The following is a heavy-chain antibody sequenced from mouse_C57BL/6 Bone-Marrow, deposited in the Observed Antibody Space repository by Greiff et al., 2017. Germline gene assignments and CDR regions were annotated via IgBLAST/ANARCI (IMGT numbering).Heavy chain of an antibody. V-gene: IGHV3-8*01. Sequence: ESGPGLAKPSQTLSLTCSVTGYSITSDYWNWIRKFPGNKLEYMGYISYSGSTYYNPSLKSRISITRDTSKNQYYRQLNSVTTEDTDTYYCARRGDYGSGYWYFDGWGTGTTVTVAT. CDR3: ARRGDYGSGYWYFDG. CDR2: ISYSGST. CDR1: GYSITSDY. J-gene: IGHJ1*03. D-gene: IGHD1-1*01.